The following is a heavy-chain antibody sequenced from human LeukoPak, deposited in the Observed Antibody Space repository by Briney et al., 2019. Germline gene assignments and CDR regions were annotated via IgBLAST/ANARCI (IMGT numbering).Heavy chain of an antibody. V-gene: IGHV4-4*07. J-gene: IGHJ4*02. Sequence: PSETLSLTCTVSGGSISSYYWSWIRQPAGKGLEWIGRIYTSGSTNYNPSLKSRITMSVDTSKNQFSLKLSSVTAADTAVYYCAGDYDSSGYLLAYWGQGTLVTVSS. CDR2: IYTSGST. CDR3: AGDYDSSGYLLAY. CDR1: GGSISSYY. D-gene: IGHD3-22*01.